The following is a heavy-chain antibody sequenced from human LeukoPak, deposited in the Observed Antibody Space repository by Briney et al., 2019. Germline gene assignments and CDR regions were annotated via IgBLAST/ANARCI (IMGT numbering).Heavy chain of an antibody. J-gene: IGHJ6*03. CDR3: ARAAIAVAGDYHYHYMDV. CDR2: ISPSSGDT. V-gene: IGHV1-2*02. D-gene: IGHD6-19*01. Sequence: ASVKVSCKASGYTFTGHYVHWVRQAPGQGLEWMGWISPSSGDTDYSQRFQGRVTMTRDTSISTAYMELSRLRSDDTAVYYCARAAIAVAGDYHYHYMDVWGKGTTVTVSS. CDR1: GYTFTGHY.